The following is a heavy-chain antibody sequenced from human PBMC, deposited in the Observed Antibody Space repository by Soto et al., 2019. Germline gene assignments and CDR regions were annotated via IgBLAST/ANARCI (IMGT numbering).Heavy chain of an antibody. CDR3: ARGGGDDGSGNWYFDL. D-gene: IGHD3-10*01. CDR1: GGTFSSYT. V-gene: IGHV1-69*02. Sequence: QVQLVQSGAEVKTPGSSVKVSCKASGGTFSSYTISWVRQAPGQGLEWMGRIIPILGIANYAQKFQGRVTITADKPTSTAYMELSSLRSEDTAVYYCARGGGDDGSGNWYFDLWGRGTLVTVSS. J-gene: IGHJ2*01. CDR2: IIPILGIA.